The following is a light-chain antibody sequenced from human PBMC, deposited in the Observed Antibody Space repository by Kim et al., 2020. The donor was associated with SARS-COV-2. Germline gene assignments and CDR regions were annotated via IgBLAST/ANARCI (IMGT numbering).Light chain of an antibody. Sequence: DIQMTQSPSSLSASVGDRVTITCRASQDIRSNLVWFQQRPGKAPKSLVSRASSLQSGVPPRFSGSGYGTDFTLTITSLQPEDFATYYCQQYEAYPLTFGGGTKLEI. CDR3: QQYEAYPLT. V-gene: IGKV1-16*01. J-gene: IGKJ4*01. CDR1: QDIRSN. CDR2: RAS.